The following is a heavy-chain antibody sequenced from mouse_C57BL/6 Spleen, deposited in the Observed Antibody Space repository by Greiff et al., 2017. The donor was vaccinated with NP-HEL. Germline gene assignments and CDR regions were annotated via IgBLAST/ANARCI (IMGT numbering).Heavy chain of an antibody. V-gene: IGHV14-4*01. CDR3: TTLYYDYDYYAMDD. Sequence: EVQLQQSGAELVRPGASVKLSCTASGFNIKDDYMHWVKQRPEQGLEWIGWIDPENGDTEYASKFQGKATITADTSSNTAYLQLSSLTSEDTAVYYCTTLYYDYDYYAMDDWGQGTSVTVSS. D-gene: IGHD2-4*01. J-gene: IGHJ4*01. CDR2: IDPENGDT. CDR1: GFNIKDDY.